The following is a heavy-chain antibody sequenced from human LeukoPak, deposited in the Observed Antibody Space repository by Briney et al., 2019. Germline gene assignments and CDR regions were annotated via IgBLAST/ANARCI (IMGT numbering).Heavy chain of an antibody. Sequence: PGGSLRLSCAASGFTFSSYGMHWVRRAPGKGLEWVAFIRYDGSNKYYADSVKGRFTISRDNSKNTLYLQMNSLRAEDTAVYYCANWEYGVGADFDYWGQGTLVTVSS. CDR3: ANWEYGVGADFDY. D-gene: IGHD1-26*01. J-gene: IGHJ4*02. CDR2: IRYDGSNK. V-gene: IGHV3-30*02. CDR1: GFTFSSYG.